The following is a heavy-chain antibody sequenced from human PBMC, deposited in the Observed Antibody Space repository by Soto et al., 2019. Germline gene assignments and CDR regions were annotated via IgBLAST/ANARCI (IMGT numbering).Heavy chain of an antibody. J-gene: IGHJ3*02. Sequence: SVKVSCKASGGTFSSYAISWVRQAPGQGLEWMGGIIPIFGTANYAQKFQGRVTITADESTSTAYMELSSLRSEDTAVYYCARDFSGDYGGDDAFDIWGQGTMVTVSS. D-gene: IGHD4-17*01. CDR1: GGTFSSYA. V-gene: IGHV1-69*13. CDR2: IIPIFGTA. CDR3: ARDFSGDYGGDDAFDI.